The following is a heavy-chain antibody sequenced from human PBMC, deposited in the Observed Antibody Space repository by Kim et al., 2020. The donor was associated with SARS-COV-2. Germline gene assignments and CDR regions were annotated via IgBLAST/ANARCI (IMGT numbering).Heavy chain of an antibody. J-gene: IGHJ4*02. D-gene: IGHD5-18*01. CDR3: AREGLGAMAGY. Sequence: ANYAQKFQGRVTITADESTSTAYMELSSLRSEDTAVYYCAREGLGAMAGYWGQGTLVTVSS. CDR2: A. V-gene: IGHV1-69*01.